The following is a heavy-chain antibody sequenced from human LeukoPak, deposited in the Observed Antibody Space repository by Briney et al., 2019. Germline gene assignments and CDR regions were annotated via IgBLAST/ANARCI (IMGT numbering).Heavy chain of an antibody. CDR1: GGSISSSSYY. CDR2: IYYSGST. D-gene: IGHD2-8*01. Sequence: SETLSLTCTVSGGSISSSSYYWGWIRQPPGKGLEWIGSIYYSGSTYYNPSLKSRVTISVDTSKNQFSLKLSSVTAADTAVYYCARIGVVVMVDNWFDPWGQGTLVTVSS. J-gene: IGHJ5*02. V-gene: IGHV4-39*01. CDR3: ARIGVVVMVDNWFDP.